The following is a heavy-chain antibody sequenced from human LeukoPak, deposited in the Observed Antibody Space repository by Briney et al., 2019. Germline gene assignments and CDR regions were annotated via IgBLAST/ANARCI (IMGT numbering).Heavy chain of an antibody. CDR2: IGKDGSEK. Sequence: GGSLRLSCAASGFDFPNYWMVWVRQAPGKGLEWVASIGKDGSEKSYGDSVKGRFTISRDNARNSLYLHMSSLRVEDTAVYYCARDRRDILTGYYLEYWGQGTLVSVSS. CDR3: ARDRRDILTGYYLEY. V-gene: IGHV3-7*03. CDR1: GFDFPNYW. D-gene: IGHD3-9*01. J-gene: IGHJ4*02.